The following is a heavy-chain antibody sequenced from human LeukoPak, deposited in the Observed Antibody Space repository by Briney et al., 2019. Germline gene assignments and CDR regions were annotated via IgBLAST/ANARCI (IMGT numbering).Heavy chain of an antibody. V-gene: IGHV3-49*04. Sequence: GGSLRLSCTASGFTFGDYAMSWVRQAPGKGLEWVGFIRSKVFGGTTEYAASVKGRFTISRDDSKSIAYLQVNSLKTEDTAVYYCTGSFGELSFFAHWGQGTLVTVSS. D-gene: IGHD3-10*01. CDR1: GFTFGDYA. CDR2: IRSKVFGGTT. J-gene: IGHJ4*02. CDR3: TGSFGELSFFAH.